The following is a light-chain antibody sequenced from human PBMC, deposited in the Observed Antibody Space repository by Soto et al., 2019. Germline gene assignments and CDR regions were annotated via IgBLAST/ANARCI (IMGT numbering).Light chain of an antibody. J-gene: IGKJ4*01. CDR3: QQYGISPLT. Sequence: EIVLAQSPGTLSLSPGQRATLSCRASQSVSRDYVAWYQHKPGQAPRLLIYAASSRPSGIPDRFGGSGSGTDFTLTISRLEPADFALYYCQQYGISPLTFGGGTRVQF. CDR1: QSVSRDY. CDR2: AAS. V-gene: IGKV3-20*01.